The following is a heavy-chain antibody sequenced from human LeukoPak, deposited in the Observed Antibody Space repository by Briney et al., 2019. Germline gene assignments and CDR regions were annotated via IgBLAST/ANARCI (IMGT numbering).Heavy chain of an antibody. CDR2: IYYSGST. CDR3: VRHEWNYYYYYVDV. Sequence: SETLSFTCTVSSGSISSSRYYWGWIRQPPGKGLEWIGSIYYSGSTYYNPSLKSRVTISVDTSKNQFSLKLTSVTAADTAMYYCVRHEWNYYYYYVDVWGKGTTVTVSS. D-gene: IGHD3-3*01. J-gene: IGHJ6*03. V-gene: IGHV4-39*01. CDR1: SGSISSSRYY.